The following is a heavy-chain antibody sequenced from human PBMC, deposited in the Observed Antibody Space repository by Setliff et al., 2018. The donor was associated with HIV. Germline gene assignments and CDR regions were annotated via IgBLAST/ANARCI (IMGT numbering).Heavy chain of an antibody. D-gene: IGHD4-4*01. CDR3: ASFPTITASQDVFDI. V-gene: IGHV3-21*01. J-gene: IGHJ3*02. Sequence: LRLSCASSGFIFGDYWMTWVRQAPGKGLEWVSSISSSSSFIYYADSVRGRFTVSRDNAKNSLYLQMISLRVEDTAIYYCASFPTITASQDVFDIWGHGTMVTVSS. CDR1: GFIFGDYW. CDR2: ISSSSSFI.